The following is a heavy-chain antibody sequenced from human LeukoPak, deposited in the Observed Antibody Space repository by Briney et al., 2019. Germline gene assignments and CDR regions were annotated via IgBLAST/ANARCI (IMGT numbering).Heavy chain of an antibody. Sequence: PGGSLRLSCAASGFTFSHYYMSWIRQAPGKGLEWLSYISSSSTSTKYADSVKGRFTISRDNAKNSMYLQMNSLRAEDTAVYYCARDVGYTPPDYYGSGSLVDYWGQGTLVTVSS. CDR1: GFTFSHYY. CDR3: ARDVGYTPPDYYGSGSLVDY. V-gene: IGHV3-11*05. D-gene: IGHD3-10*01. CDR2: ISSSSTST. J-gene: IGHJ4*02.